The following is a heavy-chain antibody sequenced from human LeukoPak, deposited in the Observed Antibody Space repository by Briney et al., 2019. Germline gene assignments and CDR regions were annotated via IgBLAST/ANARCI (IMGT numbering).Heavy chain of an antibody. D-gene: IGHD6-13*01. CDR3: AGGIGYATSPADH. CDR2: IHDTRGT. CDR1: GGSMKNYY. Sequence: SETLSLTCTVSGGSMKNYYWSWIRQPPGKGLEWNEYIHDTRGTNYNPYLKSRVTMSLDTSKNHFSLSLNSVTAADTAVYFCAGGIGYATSPADHLGQGTLVIVSS. J-gene: IGHJ5*02. V-gene: IGHV4-59*01.